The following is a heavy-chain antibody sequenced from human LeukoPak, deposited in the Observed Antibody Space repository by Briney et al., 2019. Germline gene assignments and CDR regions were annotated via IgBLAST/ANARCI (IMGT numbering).Heavy chain of an antibody. CDR2: ISSGGGTI. Sequence: GGSLRLSCDASGFTFSSYGMNWVRRAPGKGLEWVSYISSGGGTIYHADSVKGRFTISRDNAKNSLCLQMNSLRAEDTAVYYCARESGINNFDYWGQGTLVTVSS. V-gene: IGHV3-48*04. CDR3: ARESGINNFDY. J-gene: IGHJ4*02. D-gene: IGHD3-10*01. CDR1: GFTFSSYG.